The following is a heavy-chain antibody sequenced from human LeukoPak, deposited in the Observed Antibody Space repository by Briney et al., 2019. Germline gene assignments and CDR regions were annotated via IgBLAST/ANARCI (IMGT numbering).Heavy chain of an antibody. D-gene: IGHD2-15*01. J-gene: IGHJ6*03. CDR2: IYYSGST. CDR1: GGSISSYY. Sequence: SETLSLTCTVSGGSISSYYWSWIRQPPGKGLEWIGYIYYSGSTNYNPSLKSRVTISVDTSKNQFSLKLSSVTAADTAVYYCARGVVVARYYYYYMDVWGKGTTVTVSS. V-gene: IGHV4-59*01. CDR3: ARGVVVARYYYYYMDV.